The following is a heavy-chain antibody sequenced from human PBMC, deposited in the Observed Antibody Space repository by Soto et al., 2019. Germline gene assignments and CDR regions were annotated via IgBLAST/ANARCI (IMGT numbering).Heavy chain of an antibody. CDR1: GGTFSSYA. Sequence: SVKVSCKASGGTFSSYAISWVRQAPGQGLEWMGGIIPIFGTANYAQKFQGRVTIIADKSTSTAYMELSSLRSEDTAVYYCASGIVSGYYTPPYYYYGMDVWGQGTTVTVSS. J-gene: IGHJ6*02. V-gene: IGHV1-69*06. CDR3: ASGIVSGYYTPPYYYYGMDV. D-gene: IGHD3-3*01. CDR2: IIPIFGTA.